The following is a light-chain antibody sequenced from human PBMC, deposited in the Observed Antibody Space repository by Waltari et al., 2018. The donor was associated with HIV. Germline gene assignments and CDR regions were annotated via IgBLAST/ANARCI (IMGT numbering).Light chain of an antibody. J-gene: IGLJ2*01. Sequence: QSALTQPPSASGSPGQSVTISCTGTSSDAGGYNDVAWYQQYPGKAPNLMIYEVSKRPSGVPDRFSGSKSGNTASLTVSGLQAEDEADYYCSSYAGSNNFGVFGGGTKLTVL. CDR1: SSDAGGYND. CDR3: SSYAGSNNFGV. V-gene: IGLV2-8*01. CDR2: EVS.